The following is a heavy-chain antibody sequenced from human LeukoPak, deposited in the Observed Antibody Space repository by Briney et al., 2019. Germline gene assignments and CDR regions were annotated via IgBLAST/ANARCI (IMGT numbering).Heavy chain of an antibody. Sequence: GASLQISCRGSGYSFTYYWIAWVRPMPGKGLEWMGIIHSGDSKITYSPSFQGLVTISVDQSISTAFLQWHSLKASDTAIYYCARTRRLYDHDAFDIWGQGTMVTVSS. CDR2: IHSGDSKI. CDR3: ARTRRLYDHDAFDI. D-gene: IGHD5/OR15-5a*01. V-gene: IGHV5-51*01. CDR1: GYSFTYYW. J-gene: IGHJ3*02.